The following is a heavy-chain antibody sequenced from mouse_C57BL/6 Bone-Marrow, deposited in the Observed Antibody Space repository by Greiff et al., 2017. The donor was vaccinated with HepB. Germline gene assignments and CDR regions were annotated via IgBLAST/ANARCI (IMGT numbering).Heavy chain of an antibody. Sequence: EVQLQQSGPELVKPGASVKISCKASGYTFTDYYMNWVKQSHGKSLEWIGDINPNNGGTSYNQKFKGKATLTVDKSSSTAYMELRSLTSEDSAVYYCARSQYYGSSSHAMDYWGQGTSVTVSS. D-gene: IGHD1-1*01. J-gene: IGHJ4*01. V-gene: IGHV1-26*01. CDR1: GYTFTDYY. CDR3: ARSQYYGSSSHAMDY. CDR2: INPNNGGT.